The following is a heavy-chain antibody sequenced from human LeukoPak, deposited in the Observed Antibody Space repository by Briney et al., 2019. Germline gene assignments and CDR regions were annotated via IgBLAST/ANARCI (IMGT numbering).Heavy chain of an antibody. CDR2: IKSDGSAT. J-gene: IGHJ3*02. CDR3: ARGPSIAARYDAFDI. CDR1: EFSFSSYW. Sequence: GGSLRLSCAGSEFSFSSYWMHWVRQPPEKGLEWVFSIKSDGSATAYADSVKGRFSMSTDSAKYTASLHMNSLRVEDTAVYYCARGPSIAARYDAFDIRGQGTMVTVSS. V-gene: IGHV3-74*01. D-gene: IGHD6-6*01.